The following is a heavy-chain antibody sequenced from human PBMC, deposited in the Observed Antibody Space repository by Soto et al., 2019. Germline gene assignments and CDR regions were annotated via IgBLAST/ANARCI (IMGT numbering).Heavy chain of an antibody. J-gene: IGHJ4*02. CDR2: ITDNSADD. V-gene: IGHV3-23*01. CDR3: ARGSTDAYPGSRIFDF. Sequence: LRLSCVASGLTFGSRAMSWVRQAPGEGLEWVSSITDNSADDKYTDSVRGRFTISRDNSKNTLQMSSLRAEDSAVYYCARGSTDAYPGSRIFDFWGRGTLVTVSS. D-gene: IGHD3-10*01. CDR1: GLTFGSRA.